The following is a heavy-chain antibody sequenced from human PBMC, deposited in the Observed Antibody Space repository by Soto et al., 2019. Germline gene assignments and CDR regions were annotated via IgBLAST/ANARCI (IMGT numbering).Heavy chain of an antibody. CDR2: FNPANRNT. V-gene: IGHV1-18*01. D-gene: IGHD2-21*02. J-gene: IGHJ4*02. CDR3: ARVRFGDPFDF. Sequence: ASVKVSCKFSGYTFTNYGINWVRQAPGQGLEWVGWFNPANRNTNYAQKFQDRVSMTTDTSTNTAYMELRGLRSDDTAVYYCARVRFGDPFDFWGQGTLVTVS. CDR1: GYTFTNYG.